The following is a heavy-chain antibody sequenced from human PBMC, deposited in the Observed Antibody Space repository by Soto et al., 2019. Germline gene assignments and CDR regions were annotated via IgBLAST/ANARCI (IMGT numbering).Heavy chain of an antibody. CDR1: GGSIISYY. J-gene: IGHJ6*02. D-gene: IGHD1-1*01. CDR3: ARRRTTERDYYYYYVLDV. CDR2: IYYSGST. V-gene: IGHV4-59*08. Sequence: SETLSLTCTVSGGSIISYYWSWIRQPPGKGLEWIGYIYYSGSTNYNPSLKSRVTISVDTSKNQFSLKLSSVTAADTAVYYCARRRTTERDYYYYYVLDVCGQGTTVPVSS.